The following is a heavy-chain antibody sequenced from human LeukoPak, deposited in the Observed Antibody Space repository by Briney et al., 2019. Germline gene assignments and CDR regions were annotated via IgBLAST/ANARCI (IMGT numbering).Heavy chain of an antibody. CDR3: ARESYGEEDN. CDR1: GYTSNSYY. V-gene: IGHV1-46*02. J-gene: IGHJ4*02. Sequence: GASVKVSCKASGYTSNSYYMHWVRQAAGQGLEWMGIINPSGGSTSYAQKFQGRVTMTRDTSTSTVYMELSSLRSEDTAVYYCARESYGEEDNWGQGTLVTVSS. D-gene: IGHD4-17*01. CDR2: INPSGGST.